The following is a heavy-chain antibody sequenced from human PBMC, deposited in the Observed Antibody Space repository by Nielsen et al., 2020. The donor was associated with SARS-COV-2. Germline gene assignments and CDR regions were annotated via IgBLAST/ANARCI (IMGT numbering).Heavy chain of an antibody. CDR1: GFTINTYW. CDR2: IEVDGSNT. CDR3: TRGGYTHSMDV. Sequence: GESLKISCAASGFTINTYWMFWVRQAPGKGLVWVSHIEVDGSNTNYADSVQGRFTISRDNTKNTLSLQMNSLRGEDSAMDYCTRGGYTHSMDVWGQGTTVTVSS. V-gene: IGHV3-74*01. J-gene: IGHJ6*02. D-gene: IGHD5-18*01.